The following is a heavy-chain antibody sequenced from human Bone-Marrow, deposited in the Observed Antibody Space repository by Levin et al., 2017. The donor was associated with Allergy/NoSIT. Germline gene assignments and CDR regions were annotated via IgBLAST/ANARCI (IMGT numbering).Heavy chain of an antibody. CDR1: GFTVGNTY. V-gene: IGHV3-66*01. CDR3: SSAPGFSDY. J-gene: IGHJ4*02. CDR2: IYSGGDT. Sequence: LSLTCAASGFTVGNTYVAWVRQAPGKGLDWISVIYSGGDTYYADSVKGRFTISRDKSKNTVYLQMNSLRVEDTAVYYCSSAPGFSDYWGQGTLVTVSS.